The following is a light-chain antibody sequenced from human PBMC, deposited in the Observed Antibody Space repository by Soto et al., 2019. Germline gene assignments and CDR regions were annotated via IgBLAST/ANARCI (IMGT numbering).Light chain of an antibody. J-gene: IGKJ3*01. CDR1: QSVSSSY. V-gene: IGKV3-20*01. CDR2: GAS. Sequence: EIVLTQSPGTLSLSPGERATLSCRASQSVSSSYLAWYQQKPGQAPRLLIYGASSRATGIPDRFSGSGSVTDFTLTISRLEPEDFAVYYCQQYGSLFTFGPGTKVDSK. CDR3: QQYGSLFT.